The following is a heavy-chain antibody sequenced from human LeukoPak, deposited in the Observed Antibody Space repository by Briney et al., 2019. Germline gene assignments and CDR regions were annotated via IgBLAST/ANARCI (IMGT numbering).Heavy chain of an antibody. CDR2: INPNSEGT. D-gene: IGHD5-18*01. V-gene: IGHV1-2*04. J-gene: IGHJ4*02. Sequence: ASVKVSCKASGYTFTGYYMHWGRQAPGQGLEWMGWINPNSEGTNYAKKYAGWVTMTRDTSISTAYMELSRLRSDDTAVYYCARQTHEKDAAMEFFNYWSQGCLVTV. CDR1: GYTFTGYY. CDR3: ARQTHEKDAAMEFFNY.